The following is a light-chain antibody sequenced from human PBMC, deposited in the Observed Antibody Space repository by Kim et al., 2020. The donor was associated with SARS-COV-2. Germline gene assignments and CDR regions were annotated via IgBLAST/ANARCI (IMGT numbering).Light chain of an antibody. CDR2: QDT. Sequence: SYELTQPPSVSVSPGQTATITCSGDELGEKYVCWYQQKPGQPPVLVIYQDTKRPSGIPERFSGSNSGNTATLTISGAQAMDEADYFCQVWASSTVVFGGGNQLTVL. J-gene: IGLJ2*01. CDR1: ELGEKY. CDR3: QVWASSTVV. V-gene: IGLV3-1*01.